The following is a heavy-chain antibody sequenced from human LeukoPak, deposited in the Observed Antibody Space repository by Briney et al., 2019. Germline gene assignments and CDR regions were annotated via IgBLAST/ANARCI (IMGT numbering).Heavy chain of an antibody. CDR1: GASISNGPYH. J-gene: IGHJ4*02. D-gene: IGHD3-10*01. CDR3: ARAYYYVSGTSVDF. Sequence: NPSETLSLTCTVSGASISNGPYHWVWIRQPPGKGLDWIGTISYIGGTHFNPSLQSRVSISLDTSKNQFSLKQTSVAAADSAVYYCARAYYYVSGTSVDFWGQGTRVTVSS. V-gene: IGHV4-39*01. CDR2: ISYIGGT.